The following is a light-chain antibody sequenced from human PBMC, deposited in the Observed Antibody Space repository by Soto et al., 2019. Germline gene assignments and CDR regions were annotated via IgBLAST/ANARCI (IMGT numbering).Light chain of an antibody. V-gene: IGLV1-40*01. J-gene: IGLJ7*01. CDR3: QSYDSSLSGAV. CDR1: SSNIGAGYD. CDR2: GNS. Sequence: QSVLTQPPSVSGAPGQRVTISCTGSSSNIGAGYDVHWYQQLPGKAPKLLINGNSNRPSGVPDRFSGSKSGTSASLAITGLQAEDEADYYCQSYDSSLSGAVFGGGNQLTVL.